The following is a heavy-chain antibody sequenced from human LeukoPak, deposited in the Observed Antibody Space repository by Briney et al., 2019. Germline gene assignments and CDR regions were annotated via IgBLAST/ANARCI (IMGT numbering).Heavy chain of an antibody. CDR3: ARGRGASFDY. V-gene: IGHV4-34*01. CDR2: INHSGST. J-gene: IGHJ4*02. Sequence: GSLRLSCVVSGITVSDYGMSWVRQPPGKGLEWIGEINHSGSTNYNPSLKSRVTISVDTSKNQFSLKLSSVTAADTAVYYCARGRGASFDYWGQGTLVTVSS. CDR1: GITVSDYG. D-gene: IGHD1-26*01.